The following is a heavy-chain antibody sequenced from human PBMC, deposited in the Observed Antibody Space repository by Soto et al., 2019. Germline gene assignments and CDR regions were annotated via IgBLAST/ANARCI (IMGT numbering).Heavy chain of an antibody. V-gene: IGHV1-3*01. Sequence: CVIHTNGQGLEWMGWINAGNGNTRYSQKFQGRVTLTRDTSASTAYMDLSSLTSEDAAIYYCARAISGYVTWGQGTLVTVSS. CDR2: INAGNGNT. J-gene: IGHJ5*02. CDR3: ARAISGYVT. D-gene: IGHD5-12*01.